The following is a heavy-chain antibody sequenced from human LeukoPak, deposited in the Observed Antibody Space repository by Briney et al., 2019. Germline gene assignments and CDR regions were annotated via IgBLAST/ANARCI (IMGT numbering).Heavy chain of an antibody. D-gene: IGHD3-16*01. J-gene: IGHJ4*02. Sequence: GASVTVSCKASGYSFTGYYIHWVRQAPVQRLGWMGWINPNTGGTTYPQRFQGRVTMTSDTSISTVYMELSSLRSDDTAVYYCARRGSYYDHWGQGTLVTVSS. V-gene: IGHV1-2*02. CDR2: INPNTGGT. CDR3: ARRGSYYDH. CDR1: GYSFTGYY.